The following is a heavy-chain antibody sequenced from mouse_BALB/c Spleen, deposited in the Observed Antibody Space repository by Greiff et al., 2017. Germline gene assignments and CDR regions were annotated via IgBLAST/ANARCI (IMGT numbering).Heavy chain of an antibody. CDR1: GYSITSDYA. J-gene: IGHJ3*01. D-gene: IGHD3-2*01. V-gene: IGHV3-2*02. CDR3: AIDSSGLPFAY. CDR2: ISYSGST. Sequence: EVKLQESGPGLVKPSQSLSLTCTVTGYSITSDYAWNWIRQFPGNKLEWMGYISYSGSTSYNPSLKSRISITRDTSKNQFFLQLNSVTTEDTATYYCAIDSSGLPFAYWGQGTLVTVSA.